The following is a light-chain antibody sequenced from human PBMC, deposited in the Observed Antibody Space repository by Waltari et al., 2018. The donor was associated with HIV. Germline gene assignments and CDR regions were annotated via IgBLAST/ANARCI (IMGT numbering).Light chain of an antibody. V-gene: IGLV2-14*02. J-gene: IGLJ3*02. Sequence: QSALTQPASVSGSPGQSVTISCTGTSSNVGGYNLVSWYQQHPDKAPKLVIFDANTRPSVIPFRCSASKSGNTASLTISGLQPEDEADYYCCSYMSGSTLVFGGGTKVIV. CDR2: DAN. CDR3: CSYMSGSTLV. CDR1: SSNVGGYNL.